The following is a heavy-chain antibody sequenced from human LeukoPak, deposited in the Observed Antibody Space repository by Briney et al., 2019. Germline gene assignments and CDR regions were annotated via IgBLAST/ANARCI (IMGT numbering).Heavy chain of an antibody. J-gene: IGHJ4*02. V-gene: IGHV3-21*01. CDR3: ARAPHNWNYVIDY. CDR2: ISSSSSYI. Sequence: GGSLRLSCAASGFTFSSYSMNRVRQAPGKGLEWVSSISSSSSYIYYADSVKGRFTISRDNAKNSLYLQMNSLRAEDTAVYYCARAPHNWNYVIDYWGQGTLVTVSS. CDR1: GFTFSSYS. D-gene: IGHD1-7*01.